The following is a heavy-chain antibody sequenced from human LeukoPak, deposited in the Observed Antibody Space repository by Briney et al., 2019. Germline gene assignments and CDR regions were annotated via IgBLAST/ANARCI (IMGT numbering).Heavy chain of an antibody. CDR3: ARAYYDILTGYYWYYFDY. CDR1: GFTFSSYG. Sequence: GGSLRLSCAASGFTFSSYGMNWVRQAPGKGLEWVSYISSSGSTIYYADSVKGRFTISRDNAKNSLYLQMNSLRAEDTAVYYCARAYYDILTGYYWYYFDYWGQGTLVTVSS. V-gene: IGHV3-48*04. CDR2: ISSSGSTI. J-gene: IGHJ4*02. D-gene: IGHD3-9*01.